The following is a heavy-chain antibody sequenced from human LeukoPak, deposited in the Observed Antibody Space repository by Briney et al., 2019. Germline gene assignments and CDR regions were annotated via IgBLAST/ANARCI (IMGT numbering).Heavy chain of an antibody. J-gene: IGHJ5*02. CDR3: ALEGYGRGWFDP. Sequence: SETLSLTCTVSGGSISSYYWSWIRQPPGKGLEGIGYIYYSGSTNYNPPLKSRVTISVDASKNQFSLKLSSVAAADTAVYYCALEGYGRGWFDPWGQGTLVTVSS. CDR2: IYYSGST. V-gene: IGHV4-59*01. D-gene: IGHD3-10*02. CDR1: GGSISSYY.